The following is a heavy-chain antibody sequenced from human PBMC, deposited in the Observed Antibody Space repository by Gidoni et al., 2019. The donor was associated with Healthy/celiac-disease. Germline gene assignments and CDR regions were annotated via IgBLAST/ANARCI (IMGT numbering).Heavy chain of an antibody. CDR3: TSTVDYHGPHYGMDV. V-gene: IGHV3-15*01. CDR1: GSTFTHAW. CDR2: IKSKTDGVTT. Sequence: VQLVESGGGLGKPGGSLRLSCAACGSTFTHAWMSWVRQAPGKGREWVGRIKSKTDGVTTDYAAPVKGRFTISRDDSKNTLYLQMNSLKSEDTAVYYCTSTVDYHGPHYGMDVWGQGTTVTVSS. J-gene: IGHJ6*02. D-gene: IGHD5-12*01.